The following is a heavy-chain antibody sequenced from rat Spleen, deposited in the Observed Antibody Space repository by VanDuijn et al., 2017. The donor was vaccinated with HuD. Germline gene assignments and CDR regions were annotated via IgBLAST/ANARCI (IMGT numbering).Heavy chain of an antibody. Sequence: EVQLVESGGGLVQPGRSLKLSCGASGFTLSNYGMHWIRQAPTKGLEWVSSVSNDGVNTYYPDSVKGRFTISRDNAKSTLYLQMDSLRSEDTATYYCTSHGTRISRFAYWGQGTLVTVSS. CDR1: GFTLSNYG. V-gene: IGHV5-19*01. D-gene: IGHD1-4*01. J-gene: IGHJ3*01. CDR2: VSNDGVNT. CDR3: TSHGTRISRFAY.